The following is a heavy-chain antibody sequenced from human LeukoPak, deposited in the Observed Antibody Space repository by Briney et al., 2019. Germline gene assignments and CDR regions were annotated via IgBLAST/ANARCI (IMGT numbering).Heavy chain of an antibody. CDR1: GGTFSSYA. CDR3: ARDVRLGELSLPYYFDY. CDR2: IIPIFGTA. D-gene: IGHD3-16*02. V-gene: IGHV1-69*13. Sequence: ASVKVSCKASGGTFSSYAISWVRQAPGQGLEWMGGIIPIFGTANYAQKFQGRVTITADESTSTAYMELSSLRSEDTAGYYCARDVRLGELSLPYYFDYWGQGTLVTVSS. J-gene: IGHJ4*02.